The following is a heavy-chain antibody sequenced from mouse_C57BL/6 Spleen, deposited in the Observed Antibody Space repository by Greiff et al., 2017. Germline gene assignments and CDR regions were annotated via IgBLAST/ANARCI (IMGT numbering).Heavy chain of an antibody. CDR3: ARYDYDVRFAY. D-gene: IGHD2-4*01. J-gene: IGHJ3*01. V-gene: IGHV1-18*01. CDR1: GYTFTDYN. CDR2: INPNNGGT. Sequence: DVKLQESGPELVKPGASVKIPCKASGYTFTDYNMDWVKQSHGKSLEWIGDINPNNGGTIYNQKFKGKATLTVDKSSSTAYMELRSLTSEDTAVYYCARYDYDVRFAYWGQGTLVTVSA.